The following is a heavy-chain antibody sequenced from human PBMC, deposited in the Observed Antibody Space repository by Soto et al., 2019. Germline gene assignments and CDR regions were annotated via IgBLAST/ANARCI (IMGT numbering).Heavy chain of an antibody. CDR1: GFTFGDYA. V-gene: IGHV3-49*04. Sequence: GGSLRLSCTASGFTFGDYAMSWVRQAPGKGLEWVGFIRSKAYGGTTEYAASVKGRFTISRDDSKSIAYLQMNSLKTEDTAVYYCTRTVGYEGPGNYYYYSGMDVWGQGTTVTVYS. D-gene: IGHD5-12*01. CDR2: IRSKAYGGTT. CDR3: TRTVGYEGPGNYYYYSGMDV. J-gene: IGHJ6*02.